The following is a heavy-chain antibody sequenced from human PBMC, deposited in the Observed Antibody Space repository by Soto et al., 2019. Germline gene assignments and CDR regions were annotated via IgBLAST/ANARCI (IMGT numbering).Heavy chain of an antibody. V-gene: IGHV4-31*03. CDR2: IYYSGST. J-gene: IGHJ4*02. Sequence: PSETLSLTCTVSVGSISSGGYYWSWIRQHPGKGLEWIGYIYYSGSTYYNPSLKSRVTISVDTSKNQFSLKLSSVTAAETAVHYCPRAGAAAGISVKNVDYWGQGTLVTVSS. CDR1: VGSISSGGYY. CDR3: PRAGAAAGISVKNVDY. D-gene: IGHD6-13*01.